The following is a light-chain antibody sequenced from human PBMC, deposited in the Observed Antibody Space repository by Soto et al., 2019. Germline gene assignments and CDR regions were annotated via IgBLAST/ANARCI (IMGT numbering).Light chain of an antibody. CDR3: QSYDSSLSALV. J-gene: IGLJ2*01. CDR2: GNS. V-gene: IGLV1-40*01. Sequence: QSVLTQPPSVSGAPGQRVTISCTGISSNIGAGYDVHWYQQLPGTAPKLLIYGNSNRPSGVPDRFSGSKSGTSASLAITGLQAEDEADYYCQSYDSSLSALVFGGGTKVTVL. CDR1: SSNIGAGYD.